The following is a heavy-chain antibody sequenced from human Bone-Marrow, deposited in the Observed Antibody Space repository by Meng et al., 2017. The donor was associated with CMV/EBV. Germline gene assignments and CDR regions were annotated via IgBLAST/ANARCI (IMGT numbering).Heavy chain of an antibody. CDR2: INPNNGDT. D-gene: IGHD2-2*01. CDR1: GYMFIGYY. J-gene: IGHJ5*02. V-gene: IGHV1-2*02. CDR3: ARDRRVVVVPAASRVRSNWFDP. Sequence: ASVKVSCKTSGYMFIGYYILWLRQAPGQGLEWMGWINPNNGDTKYSQNFQGRVTLTRDTSNSTAYMELSSLRSSDTAVYYCARDRRVVVVPAASRVRSNWFDPWGQGTLVTVSS.